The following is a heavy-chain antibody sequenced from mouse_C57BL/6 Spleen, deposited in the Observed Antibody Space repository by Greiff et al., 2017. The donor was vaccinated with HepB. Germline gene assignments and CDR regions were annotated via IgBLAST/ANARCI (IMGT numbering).Heavy chain of an antibody. Sequence: VQLQQSGPELVKPGASVKISCKASGYSFTGYYMNWVKQSPEKSLEWIGEINPSTGGTTYNQKFKGQATLTVDTSSSPAYMQLSSLTSEDSAVYYCASLQLGRGYFDYWGQGTTLTVSS. J-gene: IGHJ2*01. D-gene: IGHD4-1*02. V-gene: IGHV1-42*01. CDR2: INPSTGGT. CDR3: ASLQLGRGYFDY. CDR1: GYSFTGYY.